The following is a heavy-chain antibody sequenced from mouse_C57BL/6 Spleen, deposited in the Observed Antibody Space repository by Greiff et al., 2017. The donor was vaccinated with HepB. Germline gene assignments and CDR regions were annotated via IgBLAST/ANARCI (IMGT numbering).Heavy chain of an antibody. V-gene: IGHV5-12*01. Sequence: EVKLMESGGGLVQPGGSLKLSCAASGFTFSDYYMYWVRQTPEKRLEWVAYISNGGGSTYYPDTVKGRFTISRDNAKNTLYLQMSRLKSEDTAMYYGARAYYDYDGYAMDYWGQGTSVTVSS. CDR1: GFTFSDYY. CDR2: ISNGGGST. J-gene: IGHJ4*01. CDR3: ARAYYDYDGYAMDY. D-gene: IGHD2-4*01.